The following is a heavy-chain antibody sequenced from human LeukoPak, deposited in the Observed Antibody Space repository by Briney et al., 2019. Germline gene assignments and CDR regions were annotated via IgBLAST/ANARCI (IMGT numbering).Heavy chain of an antibody. V-gene: IGHV4-39*01. CDR1: GGSISSSHYY. CDR2: IYYSGTI. CDR3: VRGDAVTALN. D-gene: IGHD2-21*02. J-gene: IGHJ4*02. Sequence: SETLSLTCTVSGGSISSSHYYWGWIRQPPGKGLEWLGNIYYSGTIYYNPSLMSRLTISVDTSKNQFTLKGRSVTAADTAVYYCVRGDAVTALNRGQGTLVAVS.